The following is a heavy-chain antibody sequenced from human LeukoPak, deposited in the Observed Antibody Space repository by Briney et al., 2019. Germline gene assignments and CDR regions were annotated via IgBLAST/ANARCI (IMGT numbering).Heavy chain of an antibody. D-gene: IGHD2-2*01. V-gene: IGHV3-30*02. CDR1: GFTFSSYG. CDR3: ARGSLGIVVVPAAMPYYYYYMDV. CDR2: IRYDGSNK. Sequence: GGSLRLSCAASGFTFSSYGMHWVRQAPGKGLEWVAFIRYDGSNKYYADSVKGRFTISRDNSKNTLYLQMNSLRAEDTAVYYCARGSLGIVVVPAAMPYYYYYMDVWGKGTTVTISS. J-gene: IGHJ6*03.